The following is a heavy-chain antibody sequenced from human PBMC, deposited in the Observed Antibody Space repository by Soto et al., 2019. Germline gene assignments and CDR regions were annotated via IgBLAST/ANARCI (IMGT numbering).Heavy chain of an antibody. CDR2: INHSGST. V-gene: IGHV4-34*01. CDR1: GGSFSGYY. CDR3: ARSFFRGARPFDY. Sequence: SETLSLTCAVYGGSFSGYYWSWIRQPPGKGLEWIGEINHSGSTNYNPSLKSRVTISVDTSKNQFSLKLSSVTAADTAVYYCARSFFRGARPFDYWGQGTLVTVSS. D-gene: IGHD3-10*01. J-gene: IGHJ4*02.